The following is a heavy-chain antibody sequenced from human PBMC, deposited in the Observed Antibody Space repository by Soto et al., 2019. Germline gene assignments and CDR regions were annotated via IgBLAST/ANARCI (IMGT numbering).Heavy chain of an antibody. CDR2: INHSGST. Sequence: SETLSLTCAVYGGSFIGYCWSWIRQPPGKGLEWIGEINHSGSTNYNPSLKSRVTISVDTSKNQFSLKLSSVTAADTAVYYCASYDFWSGYYTIDYWGQGTLVTVSS. V-gene: IGHV4-34*01. CDR3: ASYDFWSGYYTIDY. CDR1: GGSFIGYC. J-gene: IGHJ4*02. D-gene: IGHD3-3*01.